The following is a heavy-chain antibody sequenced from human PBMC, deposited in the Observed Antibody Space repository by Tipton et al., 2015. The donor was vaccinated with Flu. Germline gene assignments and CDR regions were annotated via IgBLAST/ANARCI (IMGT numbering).Heavy chain of an antibody. J-gene: IGHJ3*02. V-gene: IGHV4-34*01. D-gene: IGHD2-15*01. CDR3: ARGSQVAADAFDI. CDR2: INHSGST. CDR1: GGSFSGYY. Sequence: TLSLTCAVYGGSFSGYYWSWIRQPPGKGLEWIGEINHSGSTNYNPSLKSRVTISVDTSKNQFSLKLSSVTAADTAVYYCARGSQVAADAFDIWGQGTMVTVSS.